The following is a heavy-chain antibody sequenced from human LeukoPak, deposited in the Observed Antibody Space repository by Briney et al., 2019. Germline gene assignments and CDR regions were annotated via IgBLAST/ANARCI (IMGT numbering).Heavy chain of an antibody. Sequence: PGRSLRLSCAASGFTFSSYAMHWVRQAPGKGLEWVGVISYDGSNKYYADSVKGRFTISRDNSKNTLYLQMNSLRAEDTAVYYCARPPTYYYGSGSYLTLDYWGQGTLVTVSS. CDR3: ARPPTYYYGSGSYLTLDY. CDR2: ISYDGSNK. V-gene: IGHV3-30*04. CDR1: GFTFSSYA. D-gene: IGHD3-10*01. J-gene: IGHJ4*02.